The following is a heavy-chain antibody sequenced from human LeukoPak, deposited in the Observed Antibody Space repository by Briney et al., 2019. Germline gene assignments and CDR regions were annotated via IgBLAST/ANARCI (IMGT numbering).Heavy chain of an antibody. CDR1: GFTFSSYS. Sequence: PGESLRLSCAASGFTFSSYSMNWVRQAPGKVLEWVSSISGSSSYIYYADSLKGRFTISRHNAKNSLYLQMNSLRAEDTAVYYCARDQGRYCSGGSCSLFDYWGQGTLVTVSS. D-gene: IGHD2-15*01. CDR2: ISGSSSYI. CDR3: ARDQGRYCSGGSCSLFDY. V-gene: IGHV3-21*01. J-gene: IGHJ4*02.